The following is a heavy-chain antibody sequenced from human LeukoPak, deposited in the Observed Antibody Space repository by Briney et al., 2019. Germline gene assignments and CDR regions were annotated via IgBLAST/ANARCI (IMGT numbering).Heavy chain of an antibody. J-gene: IGHJ6*03. Sequence: GFSVKVSCKASGGTFSSYAISWVRQAPGQGLEWMGGIIPIFGTANYAQKFQGRVTITTDESTSTAYMELSSLRSEDTAVYYCARERERGPMVRGVITYYYYYMDVWGKGTTVTVSS. CDR3: ARERERGPMVRGVITYYYYYMDV. V-gene: IGHV1-69*05. CDR2: IIPIFGTA. CDR1: GGTFSSYA. D-gene: IGHD3-10*01.